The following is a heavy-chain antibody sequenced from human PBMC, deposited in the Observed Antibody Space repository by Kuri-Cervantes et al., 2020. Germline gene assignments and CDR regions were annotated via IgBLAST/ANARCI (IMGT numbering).Heavy chain of an antibody. Sequence: GSLRLSCSVSGGSISSYYWSWIRQPPGKGLEWIGYVYDGRSSNSNPSLKSRVTISIDKSKNQFSLKLRSVSAADTAVYYCARAGYYCYMDVWGKGTTVTVSS. CDR1: GGSISSYY. CDR2: VYDGRSS. CDR3: ARAGYYCYMDV. V-gene: IGHV4-59*01. J-gene: IGHJ6*03.